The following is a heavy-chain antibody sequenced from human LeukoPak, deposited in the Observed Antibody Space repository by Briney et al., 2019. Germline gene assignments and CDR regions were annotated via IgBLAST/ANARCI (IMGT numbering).Heavy chain of an antibody. J-gene: IGHJ4*02. V-gene: IGHV4-34*01. CDR1: GGSFSGYY. CDR2: INHSGST. CDR3: ARGDYGGYQYYYDSSGYYLRY. Sequence: SETLSLTCAVYGGSFSGYYWSWIRQPPGKGLEWIGEINHSGSTDYNPSLKSRVTISVDTSKNQFSLKLSSVTAADTAVYYCARGDYGGYQYYYDSSGYYLRYWGQGTLVTVSS. D-gene: IGHD3-22*01.